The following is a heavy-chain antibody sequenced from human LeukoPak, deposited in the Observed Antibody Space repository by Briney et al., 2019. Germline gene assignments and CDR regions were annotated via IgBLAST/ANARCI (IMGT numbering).Heavy chain of an antibody. CDR1: GGSISSSSYY. Sequence: SETLSLTCTVSGGSISSSSYYWSWIRQPPGKGLEWIGYIYYSGSTNYNPSLKSRVTISVDTSKNQFSLKMTSVTAADTAVYYCARDPRDGYIDAFDIWGQGTMVTVPS. V-gene: IGHV4-61*01. CDR2: IYYSGST. CDR3: ARDPRDGYIDAFDI. D-gene: IGHD5-24*01. J-gene: IGHJ3*02.